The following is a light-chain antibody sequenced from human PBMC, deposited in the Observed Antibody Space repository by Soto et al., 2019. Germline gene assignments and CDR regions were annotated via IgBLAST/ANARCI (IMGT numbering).Light chain of an antibody. CDR2: EDN. Sequence: NFMLTQPHSVSESPGKTVTISCTRSSGSIASNYVQWYQQRPGSAPTPVIYEDNQRPSGVPDRCSGSIDSSSNSASLTISGLKTEDEADYYCQSYDSSNHGVFGGGTKLTVL. CDR1: SGSIASNY. V-gene: IGLV6-57*04. CDR3: QSYDSSNHGV. J-gene: IGLJ3*02.